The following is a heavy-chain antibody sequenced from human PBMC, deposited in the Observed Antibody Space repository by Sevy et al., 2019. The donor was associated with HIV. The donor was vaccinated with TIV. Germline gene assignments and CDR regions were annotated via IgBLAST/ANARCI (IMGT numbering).Heavy chain of an antibody. CDR2: IYSGGST. D-gene: IGHD2-2*01. Sequence: GGSLRLSCAASGFTVSSNYMSWVRQAPGKGLEWVSVIYSGGSTYYADSVKGRFTISRDNSKNTLYLQMNSLRAEDTAVYYCARDRIVPAAAYPPPTLNYYYYYGMDVWGQGTTVTVSS. CDR3: ARDRIVPAAAYPPPTLNYYYYYGMDV. J-gene: IGHJ6*02. V-gene: IGHV3-53*01. CDR1: GFTVSSNY.